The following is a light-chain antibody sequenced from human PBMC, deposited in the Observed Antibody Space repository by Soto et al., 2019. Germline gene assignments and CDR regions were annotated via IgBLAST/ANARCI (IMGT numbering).Light chain of an antibody. Sequence: DIQMTQSPSSLSASVGDRVTITCRASQDIRNDLYWYQQIPGKGPKRLISAASSLQSGVPSRFSGGGSATEFTLTISSLQPEDFATYYCLQHKSYPYTFGRGTTLEIK. CDR2: AAS. CDR1: QDIRND. V-gene: IGKV1-17*01. J-gene: IGKJ2*01. CDR3: LQHKSYPYT.